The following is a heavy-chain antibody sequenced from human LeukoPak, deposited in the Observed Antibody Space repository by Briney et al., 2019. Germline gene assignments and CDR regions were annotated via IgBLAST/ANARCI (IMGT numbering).Heavy chain of an antibody. Sequence: PGGSLRLSCAASEFIFSTYGMSWVRQAPGKGLEWVSSISAGGGTYYGDSVKGRFTISRDNSKNTLNLQMNSLRVEDTAVYYCAKPYTNSPPFGCWGQGALVTVSS. V-gene: IGHV3-23*01. CDR1: EFIFSTYG. CDR2: ISAGGGT. J-gene: IGHJ4*02. CDR3: AKPYTNSPPFGC. D-gene: IGHD6-6*01.